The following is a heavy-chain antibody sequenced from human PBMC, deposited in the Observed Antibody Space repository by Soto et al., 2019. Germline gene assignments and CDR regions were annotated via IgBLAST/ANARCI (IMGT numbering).Heavy chain of an antibody. D-gene: IGHD6-19*01. CDR3: TRQTDAVQWLVVPTDYNFDY. CDR1: GFTFGGSA. CDR2: IRSKTNSYAT. J-gene: IGHJ4*02. Sequence: ASGFTFGGSAMHWVRQASGKGLEWVGHIRSKTNSYATAYAESVKGRFTISRDDSMNTAYLQMNSLKTEDTAVYFCTRQTDAVQWLVVPTDYNFDYWGQGTLVTVYS. V-gene: IGHV3-73*01.